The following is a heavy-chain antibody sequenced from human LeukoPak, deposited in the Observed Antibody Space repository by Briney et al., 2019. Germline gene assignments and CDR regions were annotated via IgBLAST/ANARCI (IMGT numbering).Heavy chain of an antibody. Sequence: SGGSLRLSCAASGFTFTGSAIHWVRLAAGSGLEWVGRIRRKANSYARAYAASVKGRFIVSRDDSKNPAYLQMNSRKAEDTAVYYCTRVAARPSGWGQGPLVTVSS. CDR1: GFTFTGSA. CDR2: IRRKANSYAR. J-gene: IGHJ4*02. V-gene: IGHV3-73*01. CDR3: TRVAARPSG. D-gene: IGHD6-6*01.